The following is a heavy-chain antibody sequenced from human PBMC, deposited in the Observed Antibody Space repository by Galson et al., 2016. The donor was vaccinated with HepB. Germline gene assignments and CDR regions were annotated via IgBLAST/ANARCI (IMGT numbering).Heavy chain of an antibody. D-gene: IGHD1-26*01. CDR3: ARGTLGTTATMSFDY. Sequence: SETLSLTCAVSGATISNDSWWSWVRQSPEKGFEWLGEIYQTGTANYNPSFTRRATISVDTSKNEISLGLDSVTAADTAVYYCARGTLGTTATMSFDYWGQGTPVSVSS. CDR1: GATISNDSW. CDR2: IYQTGTA. J-gene: IGHJ4*02. V-gene: IGHV4-4*02.